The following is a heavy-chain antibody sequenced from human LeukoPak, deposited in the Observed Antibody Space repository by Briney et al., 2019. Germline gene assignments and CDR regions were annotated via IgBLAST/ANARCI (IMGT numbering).Heavy chain of an antibody. CDR2: IRSSGSTI. V-gene: IGHV3-48*03. J-gene: IGHJ4*02. CDR1: GFTFSSYE. D-gene: IGHD4-17*01. CDR3: ARDRYGDENY. Sequence: GGSLRLSXAASGFTFSSYEMNWVRQAPGKGLEWVSYIRSSGSTIYYADSVKGRFTISRDNAKNSLYLQMNSLRAEDTAIYYCARDRYGDENYWGQGTLVTDSS.